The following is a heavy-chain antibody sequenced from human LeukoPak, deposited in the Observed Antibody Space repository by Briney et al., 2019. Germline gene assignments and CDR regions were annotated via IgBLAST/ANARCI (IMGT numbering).Heavy chain of an antibody. V-gene: IGHV4-61*01. J-gene: IGHJ6*02. D-gene: IGHD3-3*01. CDR2: IYYSGST. CDR1: GGSVSSGSYY. Sequence: KPSETLSLTCTVSGGSVSSGSYYWSWIRQPPGKGLEWIGYIYYSGSTNYNPSLKSRVTISVDTSKNQFSLKLSSVTAADTAVYYCARHPNYDFWSLEYYYGMDVWGQGTTVTVSS. CDR3: ARHPNYDFWSLEYYYGMDV.